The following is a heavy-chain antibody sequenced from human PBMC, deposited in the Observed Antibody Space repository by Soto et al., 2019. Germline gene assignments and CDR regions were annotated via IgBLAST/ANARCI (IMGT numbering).Heavy chain of an antibody. CDR2: ISPGSGSV. J-gene: IGHJ6*04. CDR1: GFVFSYRG. Sequence: PGGSLRLSCAASGFVFSYRGMIWVRQAPGKGLEWLSYISPGSGSVHYADSVKGRFSISRDNARDTLYLQMNSLRAEETAVYYCAKRYCSSTSCYGGLISHYSYSMDVWGTGTTVTLSS. CDR3: AKRYCSSTSCYGGLISHYSYSMDV. V-gene: IGHV3-48*01. D-gene: IGHD2-2*01.